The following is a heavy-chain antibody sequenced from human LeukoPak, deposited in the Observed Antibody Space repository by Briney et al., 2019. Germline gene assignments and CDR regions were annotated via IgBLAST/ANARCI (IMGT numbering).Heavy chain of an antibody. J-gene: IGHJ4*02. CDR2: IYYSGST. CDR3: AGHVSGYNYGYD. CDR1: GGSVSNYH. D-gene: IGHD5-18*01. Sequence: PSETLSLTCTVSGGSVSNYHWSWIRQPPGKGLEWIGYIYYSGSTYYNPSLKSRVTISVDTSKNQLSLKLTSVTAADTAVYYCAGHVSGYNYGYDWGQGTLVTVSS. V-gene: IGHV4-59*08.